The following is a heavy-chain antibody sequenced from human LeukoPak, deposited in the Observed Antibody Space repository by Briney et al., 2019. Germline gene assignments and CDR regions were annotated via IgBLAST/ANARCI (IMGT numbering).Heavy chain of an antibody. V-gene: IGHV3-21*01. J-gene: IGHJ6*02. CDR2: ISSSSSYI. CDR1: GFTFSDYA. Sequence: GGSLRLSCAASGFTFSDYAMSWVRQAPGKGLEWVSSISSSSSYIYYADSVKGRFTISRDNAKNSLYLQMNSLRAEDTAVYYCARDSHGPDTAMAEPGYGMDVWGQGTTVTVSS. CDR3: ARDSHGPDTAMAEPGYGMDV. D-gene: IGHD5-18*01.